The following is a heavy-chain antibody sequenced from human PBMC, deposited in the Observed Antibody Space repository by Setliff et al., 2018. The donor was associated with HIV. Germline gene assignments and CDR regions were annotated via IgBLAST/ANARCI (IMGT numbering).Heavy chain of an antibody. V-gene: IGHV1-69*13. Sequence: SVKVSCKASGGTFSSYAISWVRQAPGQGLEWMGGIIPIFGTANYAQKFQGRVTITADESTSTAYMELSSLGSEDTAVYYCARDAAGGYYFDYWGQGALVTVSS. CDR1: GGTFSSYA. J-gene: IGHJ4*02. CDR3: ARDAAGGYYFDY. CDR2: IIPIFGTA. D-gene: IGHD6-25*01.